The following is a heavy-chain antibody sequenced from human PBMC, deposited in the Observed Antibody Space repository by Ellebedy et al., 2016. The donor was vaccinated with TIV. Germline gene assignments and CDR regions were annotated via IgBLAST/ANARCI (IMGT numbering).Heavy chain of an antibody. D-gene: IGHD2-2*01. J-gene: IGHJ6*03. CDR3: ARETEAYQLLGIAYYMDV. CDR2: INPNSGGT. Sequence: ASVKVSXXASGYTFTGYYMHWVRQAPGQGLEWMGWINPNSGGTNYAQKFQGRVTMTRDTSISTAYMELSRLRSDDTAVYYCARETEAYQLLGIAYYMDVWGKGTTVTVSS. CDR1: GYTFTGYY. V-gene: IGHV1-2*02.